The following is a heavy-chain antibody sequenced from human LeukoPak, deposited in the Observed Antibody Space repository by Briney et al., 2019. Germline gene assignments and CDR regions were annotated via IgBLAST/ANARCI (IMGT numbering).Heavy chain of an antibody. CDR1: GFTVSSNY. Sequence: GGSLRLSCAASGFTVSSNYMSWVRQAPGKGLEWVGRIKSKSDGGTTEYAAPVKGRFTISRDDSKDTLSLQMNSLKTEDTAVYYCSLGGTKAYSWGQGTLVTVSS. D-gene: IGHD3-16*01. CDR2: IKSKSDGGTT. J-gene: IGHJ4*02. CDR3: SLGGTKAYS. V-gene: IGHV3-15*01.